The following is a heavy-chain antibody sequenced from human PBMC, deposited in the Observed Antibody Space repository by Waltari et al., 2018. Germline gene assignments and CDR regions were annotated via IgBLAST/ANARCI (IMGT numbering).Heavy chain of an antibody. D-gene: IGHD3-10*01. V-gene: IGHV3-7*01. CDR1: GFTFIDYW. J-gene: IGHJ4*02. Sequence: EVQLVESGGGLVQPGGSLRLSCLVSGFTFIDYWMSWVRQAPGKGLEWVANIKQDGSDIYYADSVKGRFTISRDNAKNSLYLQMNSLRAEDTAVYYCARDVGNVGGNYWGQGTLVTVSS. CDR2: IKQDGSDI. CDR3: ARDVGNVGGNY.